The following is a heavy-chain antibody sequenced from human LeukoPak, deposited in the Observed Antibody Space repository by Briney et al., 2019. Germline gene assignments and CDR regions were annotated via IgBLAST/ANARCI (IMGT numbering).Heavy chain of an antibody. V-gene: IGHV1-18*04. D-gene: IGHD4-17*01. CDR2: ISAYNGNT. CDR3: AREDDYGDSTGYFQH. Sequence: ASAKVSCKASGYTFTSYYMHWVRQAPGQGLEWMGWISAYNGNTNYAQKLQGRVTMTTDTSTSTAYMELRSLRSDDTAVYYCAREDDYGDSTGYFQHWGQGTLVTVSS. CDR1: GYTFTSYY. J-gene: IGHJ1*01.